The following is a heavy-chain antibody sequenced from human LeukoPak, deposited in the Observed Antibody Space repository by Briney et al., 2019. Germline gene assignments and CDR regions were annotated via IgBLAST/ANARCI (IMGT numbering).Heavy chain of an antibody. CDR2: IYTSGST. V-gene: IGHV4-4*07. CDR3: ATLRRGRGYYDSSGYYYYFDY. CDR1: GGSISSYY. D-gene: IGHD3-22*01. J-gene: IGHJ4*02. Sequence: SETLSLTCTVSGGSISSYYWSWIRQPAGKGLEWIGRIYTSGSTNYNPSLKSRVTISVDTSKNQFSLKLSSVTAADTAVYYCATLRRGRGYYDSSGYYYYFDYWGQGTLVTVSS.